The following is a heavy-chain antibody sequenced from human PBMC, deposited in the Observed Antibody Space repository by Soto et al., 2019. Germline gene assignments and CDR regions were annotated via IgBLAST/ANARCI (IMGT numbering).Heavy chain of an antibody. CDR3: AREGDYGDYLVDAFDI. D-gene: IGHD4-17*01. Sequence: GGSLRLSCAASGFTFSSYSMNWVRQAPGKGLEWVSYISSSSSTIYYADSVKGRFTISRDNAKNSLYLQMNSLRDEDTAVYYCAREGDYGDYLVDAFDIWGQGTMVTVSS. CDR1: GFTFSSYS. CDR2: ISSSSSTI. V-gene: IGHV3-48*02. J-gene: IGHJ3*02.